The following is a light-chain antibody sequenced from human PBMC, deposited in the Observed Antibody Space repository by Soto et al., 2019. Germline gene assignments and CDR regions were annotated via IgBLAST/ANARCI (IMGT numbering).Light chain of an antibody. V-gene: IGKV3-15*01. CDR3: QQYNNWPRT. J-gene: IGKJ1*01. CDR2: GAS. CDR1: QSVSSN. Sequence: EIVMTQSPATLFVSPGEKAPLSCRASQSVSSNLAWYQQKPGQAPRLLIYGASTRATGIPARFSGSGSGTEFTLTISSLQSEDFAVYYCQQYNNWPRTFGQGTKVDIK.